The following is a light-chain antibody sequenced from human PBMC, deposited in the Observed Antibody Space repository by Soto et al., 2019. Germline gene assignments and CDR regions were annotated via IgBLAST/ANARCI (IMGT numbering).Light chain of an antibody. CDR3: AAWDDRLSGL. CDR2: RND. V-gene: IGLV1-47*01. J-gene: IGLJ2*01. Sequence: QSVLTQPPSASGTPGQRVTISCSGSSSNFGSNYVYWYQQLPGTAPKLLIYRNDQRPSGVPDRFSGSKSGTSASLAISGLRSEDDADYYCAAWDDRLSGLFGGGTKLTVL. CDR1: SSNFGSNY.